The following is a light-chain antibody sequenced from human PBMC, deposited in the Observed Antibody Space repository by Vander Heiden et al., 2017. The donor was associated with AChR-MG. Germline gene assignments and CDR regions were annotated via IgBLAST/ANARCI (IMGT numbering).Light chain of an antibody. CDR1: QSVNNW. J-gene: IGKJ4*01. V-gene: IGKV1-5*03. CDR2: RAA. Sequence: DIQMTQSPSTLSASVGDRVTITCRASQSVNNWLAWYQQKPGKAPKLLIYRAASLESGVPSRFSGSGSGTQFTLTISSLQPDDFATYYCQQFNIYSFGGGTKVEIK. CDR3: QQFNIYS.